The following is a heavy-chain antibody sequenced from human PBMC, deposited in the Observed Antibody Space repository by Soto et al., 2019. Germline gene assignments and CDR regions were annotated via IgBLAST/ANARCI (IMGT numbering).Heavy chain of an antibody. J-gene: IGHJ4*02. D-gene: IGHD6-13*01. CDR1: GGSISSSNW. CDR2: IYHSGST. V-gene: IGHV4-4*02. Sequence: SETLSLTCAVSGGSISSSNWWSWVRQPPGKGLEWIGEIYHSGSTNYNPSLKSRVTISVDKSKNQFSLKLSSVTAADTAVYYCARDKDGIAAAGIETYWGQGTLVTVSS. CDR3: ARDKDGIAAAGIETY.